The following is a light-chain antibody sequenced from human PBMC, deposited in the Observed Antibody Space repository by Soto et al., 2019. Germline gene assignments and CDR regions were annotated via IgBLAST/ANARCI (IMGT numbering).Light chain of an antibody. CDR1: QSVSTN. CDR2: GAS. V-gene: IGKV3-15*01. J-gene: IGKJ1*01. Sequence: IVMTPFSGTFVWSSRGRAPLCLRASQSVSTNLAWYQQKPGQAPRVLIYGASTRATGIPARFSGSGSGTEFTLTISGLQSEDFAVYYCQQYSNWPRTFGQGTKVDIK. CDR3: QQYSNWPRT.